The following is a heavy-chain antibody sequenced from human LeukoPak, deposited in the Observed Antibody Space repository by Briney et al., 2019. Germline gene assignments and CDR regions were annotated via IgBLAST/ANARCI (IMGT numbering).Heavy chain of an antibody. D-gene: IGHD5-18*01. V-gene: IGHV3-23*01. CDR2: ISDSGSNT. CDR1: GFTFSTYA. CDR3: AKIRGYSYGYGDY. Sequence: GGSLRLSCVASGFTFSTYAMSWVRQAPGKGLEWVSDISDSGSNTYYADSVKGWFTISRDNSKNTLYLQMSSLRAEDTAVYFCAKIRGYSYGYGDYWGQGTLVTVSS. J-gene: IGHJ4*02.